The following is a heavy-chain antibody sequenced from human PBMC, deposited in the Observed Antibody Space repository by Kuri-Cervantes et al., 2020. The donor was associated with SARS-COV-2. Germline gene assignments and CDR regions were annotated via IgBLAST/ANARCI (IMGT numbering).Heavy chain of an antibody. V-gene: IGHV3-21*01. CDR2: ISSSSSYI. Sequence: ETLSLTCAASGFTFSSYSMNWVRQAPGKGLEWVSSISSSSSYIYYADSAKGRFTISRDNAKNSLYLQMNSLRAEDTAVYYCARDEDYDNYYYYGMDVWGQGTTVTVSS. CDR3: ARDEDYDNYYYYGMDV. J-gene: IGHJ6*02. CDR1: GFTFSSYS. D-gene: IGHD3-9*01.